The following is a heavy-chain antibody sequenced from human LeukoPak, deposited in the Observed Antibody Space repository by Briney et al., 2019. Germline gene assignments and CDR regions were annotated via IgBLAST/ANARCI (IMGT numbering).Heavy chain of an antibody. CDR3: AKGHIDSRWLYFDY. J-gene: IGHJ4*02. Sequence: GGSLSLSCAASGFSFSTFSMSWARQAPGKGLEWVSGIRGSGDSIYYVDSAKGWLTISRHNSKNTLYLQSNSLRSEDPAVYYCAKGHIDSRWLYFDYWGQGTQITLSP. V-gene: IGHV3-23*01. CDR2: IRGSGDSI. D-gene: IGHD6-13*01. CDR1: GFSFSTFS.